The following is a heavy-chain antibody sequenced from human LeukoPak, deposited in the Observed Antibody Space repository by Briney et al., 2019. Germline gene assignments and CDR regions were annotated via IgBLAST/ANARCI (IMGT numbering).Heavy chain of an antibody. CDR1: GGSISSYY. V-gene: IGHV4-59*08. CDR3: ARLYCSSTSCDHFDY. D-gene: IGHD2-2*01. Sequence: PSETLSLTCTVSGGSISSYYWSWIRQPPGKGLEWIGYIYYSGSTNYNPSLKSRVTISVDTSKNQFSLKLSSVTAADTAVYYCARLYCSSTSCDHFDYWGQGTLVTVSS. CDR2: IYYSGST. J-gene: IGHJ4*02.